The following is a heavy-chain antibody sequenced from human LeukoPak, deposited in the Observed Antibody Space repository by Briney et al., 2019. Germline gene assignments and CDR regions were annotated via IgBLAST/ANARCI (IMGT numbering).Heavy chain of an antibody. CDR2: INWRTGNG. Sequence: GGSLRLSCAVSGFNFDDYAMHWVRQAPGRGLEWVSGINWRTGNGIYADSVKGRFTISRDNAKNSLYLQMSSLRAEGTALYYCTRRAARWQFDLWGRGTLLTVSS. D-gene: IGHD5-24*01. J-gene: IGHJ2*01. CDR3: TRRAARWQFDL. CDR1: GFNFDDYA. V-gene: IGHV3-9*01.